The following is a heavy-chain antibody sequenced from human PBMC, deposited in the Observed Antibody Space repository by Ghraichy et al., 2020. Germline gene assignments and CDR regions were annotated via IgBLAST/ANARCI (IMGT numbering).Heavy chain of an antibody. CDR2: ISYDGSNK. J-gene: IGHJ6*02. V-gene: IGHV3-30*18. CDR1: GFTFSSYG. Sequence: GGSLRLSCAASGFTFSSYGMHWVRQAPVKGLEWVAVISYDGSNKYYADSVKGRFTISRDNSKNTLYLQMNSLRAEDTAVYYCAKVHSKGYYYYGMDVWGQGTTVTVSS. D-gene: IGHD4-11*01. CDR3: AKVHSKGYYYYGMDV.